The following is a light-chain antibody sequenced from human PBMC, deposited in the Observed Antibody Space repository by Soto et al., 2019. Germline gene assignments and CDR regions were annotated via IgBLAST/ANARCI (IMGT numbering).Light chain of an antibody. CDR2: GAS. Sequence: EIVLTQSPVTLSLSPGERATLSCRASQTVSSSYLAWYQQKAGQAPRLLIYGASSRATGIPDRFSGSGSGTDFTLTISRLEPEDFAVYYCQQYGTSPFTFGPGTKVDIK. CDR3: QQYGTSPFT. CDR1: QTVSSSY. J-gene: IGKJ3*01. V-gene: IGKV3-20*01.